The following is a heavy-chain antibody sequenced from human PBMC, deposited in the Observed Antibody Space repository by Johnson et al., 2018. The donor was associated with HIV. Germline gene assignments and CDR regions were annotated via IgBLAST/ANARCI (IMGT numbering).Heavy chain of an antibody. CDR1: GFTFSSYG. Sequence: QVQLVESGGRVVQPGRSLRLSCAASGFTFSSYGMHWVRQAPGKGLEWVAVISHDGSDKNYADSVKGRFTISRDNSKNTLFLQMNSLRAEDTAVYYCARDSKVLLWFGERGDIFDIWGQGTMVTVSS. CDR2: ISHDGSDK. J-gene: IGHJ3*02. D-gene: IGHD3-10*01. CDR3: ARDSKVLLWFGERGDIFDI. V-gene: IGHV3-30*03.